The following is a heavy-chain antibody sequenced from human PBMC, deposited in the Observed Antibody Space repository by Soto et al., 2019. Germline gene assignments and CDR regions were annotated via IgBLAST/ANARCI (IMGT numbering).Heavy chain of an antibody. CDR1: GYTFTSYG. CDR2: ISGYNGNT. D-gene: IGHD1-7*01. V-gene: IGHV1-18*01. CDR3: ARTDLKLRGLDY. J-gene: IGHJ4*02. Sequence: QVQLVQSGTEVRKPGASVKVSCKASGYTFTSYGINWVRQAPGQGLEWMGWISGYNGNTDYVQRLQDRVTMTTDTSTRPAYMELRNLRSADSAVYYCARTDLKLRGLDYWGQGTLVTVSS.